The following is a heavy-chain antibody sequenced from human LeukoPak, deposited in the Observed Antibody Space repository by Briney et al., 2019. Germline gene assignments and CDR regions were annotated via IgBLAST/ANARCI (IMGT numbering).Heavy chain of an antibody. CDR3: ARGFPTYYYDSSFLAFDY. CDR1: GGSISSGGYY. J-gene: IGHJ4*02. V-gene: IGHV4-31*03. D-gene: IGHD3-22*01. CDR2: IYYSGST. Sequence: SETLSPTCTVSGGSISSGGYYWSWIRQHPGKGLEWIGYIYYSGSTYYNPSLKSRVTISVDTSKNRFSLKLSSVTAADTAVYYCARGFPTYYYDSSFLAFDYWGQGTLVTVSS.